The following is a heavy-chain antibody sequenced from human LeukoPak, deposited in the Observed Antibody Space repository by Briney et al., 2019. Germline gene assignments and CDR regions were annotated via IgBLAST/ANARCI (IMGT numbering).Heavy chain of an antibody. CDR1: GFTVSSSY. CDR3: AAGRNRPTCHLPDY. Sequence: PGGSLRLSCAASGFTVSSSYMSWVRQAPGKGLEGVSVIYSGGTYYADSVKGRFTISRDNAKNSLYLQMNSLRVEDTAVYYCAAGRNRPTCHLPDYWGRGTQVTVFS. D-gene: IGHD6-6*01. V-gene: IGHV3-66*01. J-gene: IGHJ4*02. CDR2: IYSGGT.